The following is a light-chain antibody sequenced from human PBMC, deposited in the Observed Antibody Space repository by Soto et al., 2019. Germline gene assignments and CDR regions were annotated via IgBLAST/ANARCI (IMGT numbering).Light chain of an antibody. V-gene: IGLV2-8*01. Sequence: QSALTQPPSASGSPGQSVTISCTGTSSDVGGYNYVSWYQQHPGKAPKLMIYEVSKRPSGVPDRFSGSKSGNTASLTVSGLQAEDEAEYSCSSYAGSNNVVVFGGGTQLTVL. CDR1: SSDVGGYNY. J-gene: IGLJ2*01. CDR2: EVS. CDR3: SSYAGSNNVVV.